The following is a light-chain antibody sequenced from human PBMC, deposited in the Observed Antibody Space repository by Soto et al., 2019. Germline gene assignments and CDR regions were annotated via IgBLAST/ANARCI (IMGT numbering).Light chain of an antibody. V-gene: IGKV1-39*01. CDR3: QQTYSTPWT. Sequence: DLQMTQSPSSLSASVGDRVTITCRASQSITTYLNWYQQKPGKATNLLIYDASSLQSGVPSRVSGSASGTDVTLTISSLQPEDFATYHCQQTYSTPWTFGQGTKVDIK. CDR1: QSITTY. J-gene: IGKJ1*01. CDR2: DAS.